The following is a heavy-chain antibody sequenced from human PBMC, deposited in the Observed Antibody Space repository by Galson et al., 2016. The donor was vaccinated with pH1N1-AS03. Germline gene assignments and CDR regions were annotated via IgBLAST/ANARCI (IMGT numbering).Heavy chain of an antibody. CDR3: ANDFNYDFRSGYSFY. CDR2: ISFDGTNK. D-gene: IGHD3/OR15-3a*01. Sequence: SLRLSCAASGFTISNFSMLWVRQAPGQGLEWVAIISFDGTNKYYADSVKGRFSISRDNSKNTLFLQMSALRAEDTAVYYCANDFNYDFRSGYSFYWGQGALVTVAS. CDR1: GFTISNFS. V-gene: IGHV3-30*18. J-gene: IGHJ4*02.